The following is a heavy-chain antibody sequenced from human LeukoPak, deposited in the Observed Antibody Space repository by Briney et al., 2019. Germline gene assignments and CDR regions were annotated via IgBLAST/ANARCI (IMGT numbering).Heavy chain of an antibody. D-gene: IGHD5-24*01. Sequence: PGRSLRLSCAASGFTFDDYAMHWVRQAPGKGLEWVSGISWNSGSIGYADSVKGRFTISRDTSQNELYLQMNSLRVDDSAIYYCAKDHSADGWPTFEYWGRGTLVTVSS. CDR1: GFTFDDYA. V-gene: IGHV3-9*01. J-gene: IGHJ4*02. CDR3: AKDHSADGWPTFEY. CDR2: ISWNSGSI.